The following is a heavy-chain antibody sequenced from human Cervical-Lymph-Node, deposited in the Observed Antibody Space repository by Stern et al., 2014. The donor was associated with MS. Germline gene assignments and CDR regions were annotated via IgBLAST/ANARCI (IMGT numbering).Heavy chain of an antibody. Sequence: VQLVESGGGVVQPGRSLRLSCAASGFAFNTYSMHWVRQAPGKGLEWVAVISYDGGNKYYADSVKGRLNISRDNSKNTLYLQINSLRAEDAAVYYCASLYASSSDSDWWGQGTLVTVSS. CDR3: ASLYASSSDSDW. D-gene: IGHD6-6*01. CDR1: GFAFNTYS. J-gene: IGHJ4*02. V-gene: IGHV3-30-3*01. CDR2: ISYDGGNK.